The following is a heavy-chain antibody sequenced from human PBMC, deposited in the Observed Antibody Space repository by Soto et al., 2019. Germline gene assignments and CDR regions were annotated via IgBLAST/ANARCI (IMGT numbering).Heavy chain of an antibody. CDR3: ARGGSDYDSGGYFH. V-gene: IGHV4-30-2*01. CDR1: GGSISSGGYS. CDR2: IYHSGST. D-gene: IGHD3-22*01. J-gene: IGHJ4*02. Sequence: QLQLRESGSGLVKPSQTLSLTCAVSGGSISSGGYSWSWIRQPPGKGLEWIGYIYHSGSTYYNPSLKTRVTISVDRSKNQFSLRLSSVTAADTAVYYCARGGSDYDSGGYFHWGQGTLVTVSS.